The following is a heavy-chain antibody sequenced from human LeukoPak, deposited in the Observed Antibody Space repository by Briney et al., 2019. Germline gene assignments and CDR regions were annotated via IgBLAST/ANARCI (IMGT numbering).Heavy chain of an antibody. J-gene: IGHJ3*02. CDR3: ARDPSENCSGGSCYFLRASAFDI. Sequence: SETLSLTCTVFGYSISSGYYWGWIRQPPGKGLEWIGSIYHSGSTYYNPSLKSRVTISVDTSKNQFSLKLSSVTAADTAVYYCARDPSENCSGGSCYFLRASAFDIWGQGTMVTVSS. CDR2: IYHSGST. CDR1: GYSISSGYY. D-gene: IGHD2-15*01. V-gene: IGHV4-38-2*02.